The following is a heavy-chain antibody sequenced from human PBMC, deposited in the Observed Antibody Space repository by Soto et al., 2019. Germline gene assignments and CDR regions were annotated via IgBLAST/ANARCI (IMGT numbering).Heavy chain of an antibody. CDR2: ISAHNGNT. J-gene: IGHJ4*02. CDR1: GYGFTTYG. D-gene: IGHD1-1*01. V-gene: IGHV1-18*01. CDR3: ARGRYGDY. Sequence: QIHLVQSGAEVKKPGASVKVSCKGSGYGFTTYGITWVRQAPGQGLEWMAWISAHNGNTNYAQKLQGRVPVTRDTSTSTAYMELRSRRSDDTAVYYCARGRYGDYWGQGALVTVSS.